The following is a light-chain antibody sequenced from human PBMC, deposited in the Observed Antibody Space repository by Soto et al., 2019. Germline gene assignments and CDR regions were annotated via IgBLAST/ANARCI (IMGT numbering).Light chain of an antibody. CDR2: AAS. Sequence: DIQMTQSPSSLSASVGDRVTITCRASQSISSYLNWYQQKPGKAPKLLIYAASSLQSGVPSRFSGSGSGTDFTLTISSLHPEDFATYYGQQSYSTPLTFGPGTKVYIK. J-gene: IGKJ3*01. CDR3: QQSYSTPLT. V-gene: IGKV1-39*01. CDR1: QSISSY.